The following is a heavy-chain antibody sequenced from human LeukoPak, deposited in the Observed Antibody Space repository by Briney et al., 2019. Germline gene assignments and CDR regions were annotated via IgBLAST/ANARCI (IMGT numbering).Heavy chain of an antibody. J-gene: IGHJ4*02. D-gene: IGHD3-3*01. CDR2: ISGSGGST. CDR1: GFTFSSYG. Sequence: GGSLRLSCAASGFTFSSYGMSWVRQAPGKGLEWVSAISGSGGSTYYADSVKGRFTISRDNSKNTLYLQMNSLRAEDTAVYYCARLRFLACFDYWGQGTLVTVSS. V-gene: IGHV3-23*01. CDR3: ARLRFLACFDY.